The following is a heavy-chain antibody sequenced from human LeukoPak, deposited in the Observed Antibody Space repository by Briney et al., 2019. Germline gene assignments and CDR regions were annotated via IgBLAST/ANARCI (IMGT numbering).Heavy chain of an antibody. CDR2: IHYSGST. Sequence: PSETLSLTCTVSGGSISSSSYYWGWIRQPPGKGLEWIGSIHYSGSTYYNPSLKSRVTISVDTSKNQFSLKLSSVTAADTAVYYCARIPHEARLEWLSGYNYYYMDVWGKGITVTVSS. D-gene: IGHD3-3*01. J-gene: IGHJ6*03. CDR1: GGSISSSSYY. CDR3: ARIPHEARLEWLSGYNYYYMDV. V-gene: IGHV4-39*01.